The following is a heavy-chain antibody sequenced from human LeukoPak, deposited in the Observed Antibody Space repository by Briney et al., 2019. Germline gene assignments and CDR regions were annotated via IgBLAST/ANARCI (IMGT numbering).Heavy chain of an antibody. V-gene: IGHV4-34*01. CDR3: AREGYCSSTSCYTDAFDI. Sequence: SETLSLTCAVYGGSFSGYYWSWIRQPPGKGLEWIGGINHSGSTNYNPSLKSRVTISVDTSKNQFSLKLSSVTAADTAVYYCAREGYCSSTSCYTDAFDIWGQGTMVTVSS. CDR1: GGSFSGYY. CDR2: INHSGST. D-gene: IGHD2-2*01. J-gene: IGHJ3*02.